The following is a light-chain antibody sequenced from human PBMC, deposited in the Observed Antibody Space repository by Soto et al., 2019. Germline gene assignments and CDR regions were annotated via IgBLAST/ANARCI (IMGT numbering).Light chain of an antibody. V-gene: IGLV2-23*01. CDR3: CSYAGSLL. CDR1: TSDVGYFNL. J-gene: IGLJ2*01. Sequence: QSALTQPASVSGSPGQSITISCTGTTSDVGYFNLVSWYQQHPGKAPKLMIYEASKRPSGVSNRFSGSQSGNTASLTISGLQAEDEADYYCCSYAGSLLFGGGTKLTVL. CDR2: EAS.